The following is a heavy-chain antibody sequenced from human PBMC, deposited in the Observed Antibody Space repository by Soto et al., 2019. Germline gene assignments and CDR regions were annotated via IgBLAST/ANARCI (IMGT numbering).Heavy chain of an antibody. CDR2: LSFDASKE. CDR1: RFSFSSYA. J-gene: IGHJ6*02. D-gene: IGHD2-2*01. Sequence: QVQLVESGGGVVQPGGSLRLSCAASRFSFSSYAMHWVRQAPGKGLESVAVLSFDASKESYAESVKGRFIISRDNSKNTLHLQMNSLRDEDTAVYYCAKGTVFCSRNDCDPGMDAWGQGTTVTVSS. V-gene: IGHV3-30*18. CDR3: AKGTVFCSRNDCDPGMDA.